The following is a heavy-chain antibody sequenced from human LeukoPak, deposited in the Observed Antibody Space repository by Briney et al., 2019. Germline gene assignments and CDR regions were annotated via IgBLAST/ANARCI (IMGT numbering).Heavy chain of an antibody. CDR3: ARDRRGVVVVAATFDY. V-gene: IGHV3-30-3*01. CDR1: GFTFSSYA. D-gene: IGHD2-15*01. Sequence: PGGSLRLSCAASGFTFSSYAMHWVRQAPGKGLEWVAVISYDGSNKYYADSVKGRFTISRDNSKNTLYLQMNSLRAEDTAVYYCARDRRGVVVVAATFDYWGQGTLVTVSS. J-gene: IGHJ4*02. CDR2: ISYDGSNK.